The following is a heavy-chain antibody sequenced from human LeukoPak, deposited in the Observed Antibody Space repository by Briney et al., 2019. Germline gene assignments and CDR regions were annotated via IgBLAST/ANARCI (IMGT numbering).Heavy chain of an antibody. CDR1: GFTFSSYS. CDR3: ARDGRPADY. Sequence: GGSLRLSCVASGFTFSSYSMTWVRQAPGKGLGWLSFISSISSTIYHADSVKGRFTVSRDNAKNSMYLQMNSLRAEDTAVYYCARDGRPADYWGQGTLVTVSS. V-gene: IGHV3-48*04. CDR2: ISSISSTI. D-gene: IGHD3/OR15-3a*01. J-gene: IGHJ4*02.